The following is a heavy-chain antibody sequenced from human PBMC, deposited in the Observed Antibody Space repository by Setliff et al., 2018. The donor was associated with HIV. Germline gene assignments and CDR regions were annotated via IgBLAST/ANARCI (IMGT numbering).Heavy chain of an antibody. D-gene: IGHD3-10*01. V-gene: IGHV4-61*02. J-gene: IGHJ5*02. CDR1: GGSISSGSYY. CDR3: ARDRHSSGLGSYGP. CDR2: IYTSGST. Sequence: PSETLSLTCTVSGGSISSGSYYWSWIRQPAGKGLEWIGRIYTSGSTNYNPSLKSRVTISVDTSKNQFSLKLRSVTAADTAVYFCARDRHSSGLGSYGPWGPGILVTVSS.